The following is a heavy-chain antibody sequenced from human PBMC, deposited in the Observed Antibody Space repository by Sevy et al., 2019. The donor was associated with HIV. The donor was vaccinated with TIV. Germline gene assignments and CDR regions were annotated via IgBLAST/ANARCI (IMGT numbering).Heavy chain of an antibody. CDR1: GFTFSNHA. CDR2: IRSDGSHE. Sequence: GGSLRLSCAASGFTFSNHAMYWVRQSPGKGLEWVAFIRSDGSHEYYADSVKGRFTISRDNSKNTVYLQMSSLRPEDTAVYYCARDRKVLLVVYAIPFDVFDIWGQGTMVTVSS. D-gene: IGHD2-8*02. V-gene: IGHV3-30*02. J-gene: IGHJ3*02. CDR3: ARDRKVLLVVYAIPFDVFDI.